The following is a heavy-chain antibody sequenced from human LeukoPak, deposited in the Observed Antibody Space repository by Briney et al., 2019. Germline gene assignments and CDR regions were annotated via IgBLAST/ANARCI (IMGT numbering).Heavy chain of an antibody. CDR1: GFTFIRYG. D-gene: IGHD2-8*01. Sequence: PGGSLRLYCTASGFTFIRYGMHWVRQAPGKGLEWVAFIRNDGTDRYYADSVQGRFTISRDSSKNTLFLQMKSLRADDTAVYYCAICILRGLDYFYMDVWGNGTTVTVSS. CDR2: IRNDGTDR. V-gene: IGHV3-30*02. CDR3: AICILRGLDYFYMDV. J-gene: IGHJ6*03.